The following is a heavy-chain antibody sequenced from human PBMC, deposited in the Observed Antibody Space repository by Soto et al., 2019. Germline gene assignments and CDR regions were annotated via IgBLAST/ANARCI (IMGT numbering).Heavy chain of an antibody. CDR2: ISSSSSTI. D-gene: IGHD2-21*02. Sequence: EVQLVESGGGLVQPGGSLRLSCAASGFTFSSYSMNWVRQAPGKGLEWVSYISSSSSTIYYADSVKGRFTISRDNAKNSLYLQMNSLRDEGTAVYYCARDRGDPKPTPFDYWGQGTLVTVSS. V-gene: IGHV3-48*02. CDR3: ARDRGDPKPTPFDY. J-gene: IGHJ4*02. CDR1: GFTFSSYS.